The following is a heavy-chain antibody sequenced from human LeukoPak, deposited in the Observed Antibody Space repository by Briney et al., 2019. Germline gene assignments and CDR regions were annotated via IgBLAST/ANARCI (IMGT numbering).Heavy chain of an antibody. CDR3: ARLYWGLGAFDI. V-gene: IGHV4-38-2*01. Sequence: SETLSLPCAVSGYSISTGYYWAWIRQPPGKGLEWIGSIYHNESTYYNPSLKSRVTISVDTSKNQFSLKLSSVTAADTAVYYCARLYWGLGAFDIWGQGTMVTVSS. J-gene: IGHJ3*02. D-gene: IGHD3-16*01. CDR2: IYHNEST. CDR1: GYSISTGYY.